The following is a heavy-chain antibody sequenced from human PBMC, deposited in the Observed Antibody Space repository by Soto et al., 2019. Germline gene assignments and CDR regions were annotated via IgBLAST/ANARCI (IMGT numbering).Heavy chain of an antibody. CDR1: GDTFASFG. CDR3: ARDQESITDRILQY. J-gene: IGHJ4*02. D-gene: IGHD3-10*01. CDR2: ISAYNGNT. V-gene: IGHV1-18*01. Sequence: ASVKVSCKASGDTFASFGFSWVRQAPGQGLEWLGWISAYNGNTHYAQKVRDRVTLATDTSTNTAYMELRSLTSDDTAVYYCARDQESITDRILQYWGQGTRVTVSS.